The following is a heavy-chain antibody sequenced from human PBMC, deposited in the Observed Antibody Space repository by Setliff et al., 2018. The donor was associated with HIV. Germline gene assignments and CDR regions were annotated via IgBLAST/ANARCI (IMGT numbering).Heavy chain of an antibody. D-gene: IGHD2-15*01. CDR3: ARGPIRYSSGVRWFLGVESWYSGIDY. J-gene: IGHJ4*02. CDR1: DGSLSSYY. CDR2: INDSGTT. V-gene: IGHV4-34*01. Sequence: PSETLSLTCTVYDGSLSSYYWSWIRQSTGRGLEWIGEINDSGTTNYNPPLESRVTMLIDMSKNQLSLKLSSVTAADTAVYFCARGPIRYSSGVRWFLGVESWYSGIDYWGQGTQVTVSS.